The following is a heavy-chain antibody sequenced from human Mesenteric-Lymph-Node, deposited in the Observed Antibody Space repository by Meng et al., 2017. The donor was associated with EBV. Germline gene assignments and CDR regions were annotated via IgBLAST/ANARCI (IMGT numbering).Heavy chain of an antibody. CDR1: GAPFGNRNG. J-gene: IGHJ5*02. CDR2: IYQSGGT. CDR3: ARGNSGSPLWQYWFDP. D-gene: IGHD1-26*01. V-gene: IGHV4-4*02. Sequence: APGLGHASCTLPRTGRASGAPFGNRNGGSWAHQPPGKGLKWIGEIYQSGGTNYSPSLQSRVTISADKSKNQFSLKLDSVTAADTAVYYCARGNSGSPLWQYWFDPWGQGTLVTVSS.